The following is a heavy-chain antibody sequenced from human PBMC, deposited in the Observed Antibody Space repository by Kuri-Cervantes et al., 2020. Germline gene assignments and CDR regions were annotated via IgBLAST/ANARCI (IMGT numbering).Heavy chain of an antibody. D-gene: IGHD2-15*01. V-gene: IGHV4-31*02. J-gene: IGHJ4*02. Sequence: SCTVSGGSISSGGYYWSWIRQHPGKGLEWIGYIYYSGSTYYNPSLKSRVTISADTSKNQFSLKLSSVTAADTAVYYCAKAGVYCSGGSCYLGYFDYWGQGTLVTVSS. CDR2: IYYSGST. CDR1: GGSISSGGYY. CDR3: AKAGVYCSGGSCYLGYFDY.